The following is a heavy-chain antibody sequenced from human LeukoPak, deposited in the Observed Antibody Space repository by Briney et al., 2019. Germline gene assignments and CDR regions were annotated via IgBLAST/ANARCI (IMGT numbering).Heavy chain of an antibody. CDR2: IYTSGST. V-gene: IGHV4-61*02. J-gene: IGHJ4*02. Sequence: PSETLSLTCTVSGGSISSGSYYWSWIRQPAGKGLEWIGRIYTSGSTNYNPSLKSRVTISVDTSKNQFSLKLSSVTAADTAVYYCARESEYSSSWYSVYWGQGTLVTVSS. CDR3: ARESEYSSSWYSVY. D-gene: IGHD6-13*01. CDR1: GGSISSGSYY.